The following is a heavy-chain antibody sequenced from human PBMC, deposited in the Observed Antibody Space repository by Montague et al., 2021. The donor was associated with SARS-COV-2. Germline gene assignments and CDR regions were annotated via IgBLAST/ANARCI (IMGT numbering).Heavy chain of an antibody. CDR2: INHSGSA. V-gene: IGHV4-34*01. D-gene: IGHD3-22*01. J-gene: IGHJ2*01. CDR1: GGSFSGYY. Sequence: SETLSLTCAVHGGSFSGYYWSWIRQPPGKGLEWIGEINHSGSANYNPSLKSRVSISVDTSKNQFSLKLSSVTAADTAVYYCARGASTISMILVVMTGAGWYFDLWGRGTLVTVSS. CDR3: ARGASTISMILVVMTGAGWYFDL.